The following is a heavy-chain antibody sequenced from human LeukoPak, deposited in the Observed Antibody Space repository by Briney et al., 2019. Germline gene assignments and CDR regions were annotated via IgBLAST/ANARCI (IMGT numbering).Heavy chain of an antibody. CDR2: IYPRGNT. D-gene: IGHD4-17*01. CDR1: GGSISSSNW. J-gene: IGHJ4*02. CDR3: ARGTITTVTDS. V-gene: IGHV4-4*02. Sequence: NPSGTLSLTCAVSGGSISSSNWWTWVRQPPGKGLEWVGEIYPRGNTNYNPSLESRVTISVDESKTQLSLRLESVTAADTAEYYCARGTITTVTDSWGPGTLVTVSS.